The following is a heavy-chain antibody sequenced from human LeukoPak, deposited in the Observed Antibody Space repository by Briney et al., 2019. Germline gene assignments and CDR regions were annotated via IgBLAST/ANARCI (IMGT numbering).Heavy chain of an antibody. D-gene: IGHD3-10*01. CDR2: ISSSSSTI. CDR3: ARAWFGESYWRGFDY. V-gene: IGHV3-48*02. CDR1: GFTFSNYN. J-gene: IGHJ4*02. Sequence: PGGSLRLSCAASGFTFSNYNMNWVRQAPGKGLEWVSYISSSSSTIYYADSVKGRFTISRDNAKNSLYLQMNSLRDEDTAVYYCARAWFGESYWRGFDYWGQGTLVTVSS.